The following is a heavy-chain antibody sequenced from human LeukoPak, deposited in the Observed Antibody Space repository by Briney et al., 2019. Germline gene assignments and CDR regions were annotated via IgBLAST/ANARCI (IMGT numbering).Heavy chain of an antibody. CDR2: GSGSGNKI. D-gene: IGHD2-2*01. CDR3: AKGQNVVVVPTPLDA. CDR1: GFCFTTYA. V-gene: IGHV3-23*01. Sequence: GGSLSLSCGASGFCFTTYALSWVRQAAREGLGWLSVGSGSGNKISYADSVEGRLSLSRDPCKQTVFLQMNSLRAEDTAVYYCAKGQNVVVVPTPLDAWGQGTPVTVSP. J-gene: IGHJ5*02.